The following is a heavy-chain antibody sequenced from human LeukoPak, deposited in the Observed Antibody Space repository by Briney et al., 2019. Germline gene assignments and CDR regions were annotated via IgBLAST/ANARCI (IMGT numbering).Heavy chain of an antibody. CDR3: ARGHSSSWSFFDY. CDR2: ISHDGSNK. CDR1: GFPFSSYG. D-gene: IGHD6-13*01. J-gene: IGHJ4*02. V-gene: IGHV3-30*03. Sequence: GGSLRLSCAASGFPFSSYGIHWVRQAPGKGLEWVAVISHDGSNKYADSVKGRFTISRDNSKNTLYLQMNSLRAEDTAVYYCARGHSSSWSFFDYWGQGTLVTVSS.